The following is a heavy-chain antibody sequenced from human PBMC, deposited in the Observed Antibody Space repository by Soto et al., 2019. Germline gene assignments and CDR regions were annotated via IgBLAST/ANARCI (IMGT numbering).Heavy chain of an antibody. J-gene: IGHJ4*02. CDR1: GYSFTSYY. D-gene: IGHD3-22*01. CDR2: INPNNGDT. CDR3: ARVWNYYDSRGHFAY. Sequence: AASVKVSCKASGYSFTSYYMHWVRQAPGQGLEWMGWINPNNGDTKYALKFQGRVTMTRDTSISIAHMGLSSLRSDDTAVYYCARVWNYYDSRGHFAYWGQGSPVTVSS. V-gene: IGHV1-2*02.